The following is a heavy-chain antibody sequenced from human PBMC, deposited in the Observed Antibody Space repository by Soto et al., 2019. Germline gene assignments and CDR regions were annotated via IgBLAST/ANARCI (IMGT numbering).Heavy chain of an antibody. CDR2: ISGSGGST. CDR3: AKVYSKGSRRFDY. D-gene: IGHD4-4*01. J-gene: IGHJ4*02. V-gene: IGHV3-23*01. CDR1: GFTFSSYA. Sequence: WSMKLSCAASGFTFSSYAMSWVRQAPGKGLEWVSAISGSGGSTYYADSVKGRFTISRDNSKNTLYLQMNSLRAEDTAVYYCAKVYSKGSRRFDYWGQGTLVTVSS.